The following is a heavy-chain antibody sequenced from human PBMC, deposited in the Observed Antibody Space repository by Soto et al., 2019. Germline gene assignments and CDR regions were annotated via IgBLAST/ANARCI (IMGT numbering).Heavy chain of an antibody. CDR1: GGTFSSYT. D-gene: IGHD3-10*02. Sequence: QVQLVQSGAEVKNPGSSVKVSCKASGGTFSSYTISWVRQAPGQGLEWMGRIIPILGIANYAQKFQGRVTTTADKSTSTAYMELSSLRSEDTAVYYCARAPPHDYCYYVRGETNCDYWGQGTLVTVSS. J-gene: IGHJ4*02. V-gene: IGHV1-69*02. CDR2: IIPILGIA. CDR3: ARAPPHDYCYYVRGETNCDY.